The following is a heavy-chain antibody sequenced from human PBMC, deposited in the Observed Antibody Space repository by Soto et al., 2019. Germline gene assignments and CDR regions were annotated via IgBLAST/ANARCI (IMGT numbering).Heavy chain of an antibody. Sequence: GGSLRLSCAASGFTFSSYAMGWVRQAPGKGLEWVSAISGSGGSTYYADSVKGRFTISRDNSKNTLYPQMNSLRAEDTAVYYCAKRARGDYRTVYFDYWGQGTLVTVSS. CDR3: AKRARGDYRTVYFDY. CDR2: ISGSGGST. CDR1: GFTFSSYA. J-gene: IGHJ4*02. V-gene: IGHV3-23*01. D-gene: IGHD4-17*01.